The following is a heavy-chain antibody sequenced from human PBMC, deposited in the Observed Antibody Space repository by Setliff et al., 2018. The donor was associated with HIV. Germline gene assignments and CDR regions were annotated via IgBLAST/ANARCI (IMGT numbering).Heavy chain of an antibody. Sequence: GESLKISCVASGFTFSSYGMHWVRQAPGKGLEWVAFIRYDGTNNIYYADSVKGRFTISRDNSKNTLNLQMNSLRPEDTAVYYCAKGLVTFGALSDWVLDYWGQGTLVTVSS. CDR1: GFTFSSYG. J-gene: IGHJ4*01. D-gene: IGHD3-3*01. CDR2: IRYDGTNNI. CDR3: AKGLVTFGALSDWVLDY. V-gene: IGHV3-30*02.